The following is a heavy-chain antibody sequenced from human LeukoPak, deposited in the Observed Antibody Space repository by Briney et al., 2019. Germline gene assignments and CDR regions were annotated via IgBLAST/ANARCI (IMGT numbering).Heavy chain of an antibody. Sequence: PGGSLRLSCAASGFTFSSYWMSWVRQAPGKGLEWVANIKQDGSEKYYVDSVKGRFTISRDNAKNSLYLQMNSLRAEDTAVYYCARVRSDSSSWTYYFDYWGQGTLVTVSP. V-gene: IGHV3-7*01. CDR2: IKQDGSEK. D-gene: IGHD6-13*01. CDR1: GFTFSSYW. CDR3: ARVRSDSSSWTYYFDY. J-gene: IGHJ4*02.